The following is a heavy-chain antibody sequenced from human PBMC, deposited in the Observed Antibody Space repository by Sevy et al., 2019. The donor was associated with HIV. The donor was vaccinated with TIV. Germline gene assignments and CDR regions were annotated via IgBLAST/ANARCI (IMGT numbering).Heavy chain of an antibody. CDR1: GFNFSTYA. Sequence: GRSLRLSCSVSGFNFSTYAMHWVRQAPGKGLEWVAVISSDVIRKYYGASVRGRFAISRDNSNNTLSLQMNSLRIEDTAVYYCNVGLGMAYYFDFWGQGTLVTVSS. D-gene: IGHD7-27*01. CDR3: NVGLGMAYYFDF. V-gene: IGHV3-30*09. J-gene: IGHJ4*02. CDR2: ISSDVIRK.